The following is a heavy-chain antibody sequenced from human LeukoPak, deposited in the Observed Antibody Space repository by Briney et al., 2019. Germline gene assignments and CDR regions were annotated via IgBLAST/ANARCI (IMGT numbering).Heavy chain of an antibody. V-gene: IGHV3-7*01. CDR1: GFTFSRYW. J-gene: IGHJ6*02. CDR2: IKQDGSEK. CDR3: AREPPPSIYCSGGSCYSDYYGMDV. D-gene: IGHD2-15*01. Sequence: GGSLRLSCAASGFTFSRYWMSWVRQAPGKGLEWVANIKQDGSEKYYVDSVKGRITISRDNAKNSLYLQMNSLRAEDTAVYYCAREPPPSIYCSGGSCYSDYYGMDVWGQGTTVTVSS.